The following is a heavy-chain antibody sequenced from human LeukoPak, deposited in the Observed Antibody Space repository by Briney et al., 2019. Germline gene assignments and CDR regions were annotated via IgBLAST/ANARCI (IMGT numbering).Heavy chain of an antibody. CDR3: ARVGGEYYFDY. CDR1: GFTLRSYG. Sequence: PGGSLRLSCAASGFTLRSYGMSWVRQAPGKGLEWVSSISNSGGSTYYADSVKGRFTISRDNSKSTVYLQMNSLRAEDTAVYYCARVGGEYYFDYWGQGTLVTVSS. D-gene: IGHD3-10*01. CDR2: ISNSGGST. J-gene: IGHJ4*02. V-gene: IGHV3-23*01.